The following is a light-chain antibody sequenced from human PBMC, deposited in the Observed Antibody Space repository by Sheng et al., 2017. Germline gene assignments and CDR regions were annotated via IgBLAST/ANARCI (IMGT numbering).Light chain of an antibody. CDR1: SSNIGAGYD. CDR2: ANT. CDR3: QSYDRSLSGSV. V-gene: IGLV1-40*01. J-gene: IGLJ2*01. Sequence: QSVLTQPPSVSGAPGQRVTISCTGRSSNIGAGYDVHWYQQLPGTAPKLLIYANTNRPSGVPDRFSGSKSGTSASLAITGLQAEDEANYYCQSYDRSLSGSVFGGGTEADRP.